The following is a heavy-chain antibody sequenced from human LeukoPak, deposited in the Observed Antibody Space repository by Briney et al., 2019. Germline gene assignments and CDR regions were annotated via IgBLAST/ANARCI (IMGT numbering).Heavy chain of an antibody. Sequence: GGSLRLSCAASGFTFGSYSMNWVRQAPGKGLEWVSYISSSSSTIYYADSVKGRFTISRDNAKNSLYLQMNSLRDEDTAVYYCARDERRYYDFWSGYSHYYMDVWGKGTTVTVSS. V-gene: IGHV3-48*02. CDR2: ISSSSSTI. CDR3: ARDERRYYDFWSGYSHYYMDV. J-gene: IGHJ6*03. D-gene: IGHD3-3*01. CDR1: GFTFGSYS.